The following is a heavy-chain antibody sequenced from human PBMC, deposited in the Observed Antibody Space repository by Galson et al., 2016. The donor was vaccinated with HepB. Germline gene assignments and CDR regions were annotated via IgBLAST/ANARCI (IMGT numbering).Heavy chain of an antibody. Sequence: SLRLSCAASGFIFSRSSMNWVRQAPGKGLEWVSSISTGSTYKYYADSVKGRFTISRDNAKNSLYLQMNSLRAEDTAMYYCASWGGWSSPYFDYWGLGALVTVS. V-gene: IGHV3-21*01. J-gene: IGHJ4*02. CDR3: ASWGGWSSPYFDY. CDR2: ISTGSTYK. D-gene: IGHD6-13*01. CDR1: GFIFSRSS.